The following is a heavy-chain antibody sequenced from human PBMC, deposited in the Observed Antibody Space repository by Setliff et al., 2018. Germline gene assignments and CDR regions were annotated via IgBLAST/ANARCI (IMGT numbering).Heavy chain of an antibody. V-gene: IGHV1-18*01. CDR2: IFPKTGNT. J-gene: IGHJ4*02. CDR1: GYTFTNYG. Sequence: ASVKVSCKASGYTFTNYGITWVRQAPGQGLGWMGWIFPKTGNTYFPHKVQGRVTMTTDTSTGTAYLELRSLRSDDTAVYYCSRLVRFCTRTTCQGASANGHWGQGTLVTVSS. CDR3: SRLVRFCTRTTCQGASANGH. D-gene: IGHD2-2*01.